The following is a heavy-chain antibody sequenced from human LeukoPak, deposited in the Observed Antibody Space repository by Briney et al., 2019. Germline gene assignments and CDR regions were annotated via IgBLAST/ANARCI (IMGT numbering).Heavy chain of an antibody. V-gene: IGHV1-24*01. D-gene: IGHD3-10*01. Sequence: ASVKVSCKASGYTFTSYYMHWVRQAPGKGLEWMGGFDPEDGETIYAQEFQGRVTMTEDTSTDTAYMELSSLRSEDTAVYYCATVTPVRYFDWLLRITMVRGVNYFDYWGQGTLVTVSS. J-gene: IGHJ4*02. CDR2: FDPEDGET. CDR1: GYTFTSYY. CDR3: ATVTPVRYFDWLLRITMVRGVNYFDY.